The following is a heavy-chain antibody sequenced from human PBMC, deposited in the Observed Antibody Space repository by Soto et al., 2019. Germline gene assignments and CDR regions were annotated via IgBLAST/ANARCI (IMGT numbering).Heavy chain of an antibody. CDR3: AKRRGGTYFVDH. CDR2: ISANTLGT. V-gene: IGHV3-23*01. J-gene: IGHJ4*02. CDR1: EITFSAYA. D-gene: IGHD1-26*01. Sequence: GGSXRLSCAASEITFSAYAMGWVRQTPGKGLEWVSGISANTLGTYYADSVKGRFTVSRDNSNNILYLQMNFLRAEDTALYYCAKRRGGTYFVDHRGQGTLVTVSS.